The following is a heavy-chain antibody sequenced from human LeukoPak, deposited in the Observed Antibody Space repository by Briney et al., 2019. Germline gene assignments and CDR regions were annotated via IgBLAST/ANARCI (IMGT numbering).Heavy chain of an antibody. J-gene: IGHJ4*02. Sequence: PGGSLRLSCAASGFNFNNYAMSWVRQAPGKELEWVSAISGSGYSTYYADSVKGRFTISRDNSKNTLYLQMNSLRAEDTAVYYCALIAAAGTHYFDYWGQGTLVTVSS. D-gene: IGHD6-13*01. CDR1: GFNFNNYA. CDR2: ISGSGYST. CDR3: ALIAAAGTHYFDY. V-gene: IGHV3-23*01.